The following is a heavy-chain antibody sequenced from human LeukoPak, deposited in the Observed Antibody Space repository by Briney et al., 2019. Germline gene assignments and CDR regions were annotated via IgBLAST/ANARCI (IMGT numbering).Heavy chain of an antibody. J-gene: IGHJ4*02. CDR3: AKDRVGRYCSSTSCYVEGVLGY. V-gene: IGHV3-30*02. D-gene: IGHD2-2*01. Sequence: GGSLRLSCAASGLTFSSYGMHWVRQAPGKGLEWVAFIRYDGSNKYYADSVKGRFTISRDNSKNTLYLQMNSLRAEDTAVYYCAKDRVGRYCSSTSCYVEGVLGYWGQGTLVTVSS. CDR1: GLTFSSYG. CDR2: IRYDGSNK.